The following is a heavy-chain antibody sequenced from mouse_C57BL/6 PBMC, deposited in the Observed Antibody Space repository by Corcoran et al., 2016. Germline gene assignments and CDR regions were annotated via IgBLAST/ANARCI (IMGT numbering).Heavy chain of an antibody. CDR3: ARNYYYGSSYALDY. D-gene: IGHD1-1*01. Sequence: QVQLQQSGAELARPGASVKLSCKASGYTFTSYGISWVKQRTGQGLEWIGEIYPRSGNTYYNEKFKGKATLTADKSSSTAYMELRSLTSEDSAVYFWARNYYYGSSYALDYWGQGTTLTVSS. V-gene: IGHV1-81*01. CDR2: IYPRSGNT. J-gene: IGHJ2*01. CDR1: GYTFTSYG.